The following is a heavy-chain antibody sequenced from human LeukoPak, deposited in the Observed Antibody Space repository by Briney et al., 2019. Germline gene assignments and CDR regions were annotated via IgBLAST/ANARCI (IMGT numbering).Heavy chain of an antibody. Sequence: PSETLSLTCTVSGGSISSSSYYWGWIRQPPGKGLEWIGSIYYSGSTYYNPSLKSRVTISVDTSKNQFSLKLSSVTAADTAVYYCARVKISRVPAGWFDPWGQGTLVTVSS. J-gene: IGHJ5*02. CDR2: IYYSGST. V-gene: IGHV4-39*07. CDR3: ARVKISRVPAGWFDP. CDR1: GGSISSSSYY.